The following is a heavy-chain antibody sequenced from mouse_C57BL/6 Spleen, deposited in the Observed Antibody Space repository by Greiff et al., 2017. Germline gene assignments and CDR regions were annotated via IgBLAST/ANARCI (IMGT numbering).Heavy chain of an antibody. CDR2: IYPRSGNT. CDR3: ARSEDYYGSSYVNYAMDY. J-gene: IGHJ4*01. CDR1: GYTFTSYG. D-gene: IGHD1-1*01. V-gene: IGHV1-81*01. Sequence: QVQLQQSGAELARPGASVKLSCKASGYTFTSYGISWVKQRTGQGLEWIGVIYPRSGNTYYNEKFKGKATLTADKSSSTAYMELRSLTSEDSAVYFCARSEDYYGSSYVNYAMDYWGQGTSVTVSS.